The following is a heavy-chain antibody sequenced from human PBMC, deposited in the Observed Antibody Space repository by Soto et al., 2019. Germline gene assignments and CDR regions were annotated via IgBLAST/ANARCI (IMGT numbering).Heavy chain of an antibody. V-gene: IGHV4-4*02. Sequence: SETLSLTCAVSGSSIRTNNWWSWVRQPPGKGLEWIGEVYHSGSTNCNPSLKSRVTISIDKSKNQFSLRLTSMTAADTAVYYCAVPGAGDFDYWSQGTLVTVSS. CDR1: GSSIRTNNW. CDR2: VYHSGST. D-gene: IGHD6-13*01. J-gene: IGHJ4*02. CDR3: AVPGAGDFDY.